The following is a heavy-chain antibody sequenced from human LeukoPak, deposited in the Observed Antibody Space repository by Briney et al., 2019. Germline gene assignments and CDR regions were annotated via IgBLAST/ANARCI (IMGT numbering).Heavy chain of an antibody. D-gene: IGHD4-17*01. J-gene: IGHJ6*03. CDR1: GGSISSYY. CDR2: IYYSGST. CDR3: ARDDYGDYDYYYYYMDV. V-gene: IGHV4-59*12. Sequence: SETLSLTCTVSGGSISSYYWSWIRQPPGKGLEWIGYIYYSGSTNYNPSLKSRVTISVDTSKNQFSLKLSSVTAADTAAYYCARDDYGDYDYYYYYMDVWGKGTTVTVSS.